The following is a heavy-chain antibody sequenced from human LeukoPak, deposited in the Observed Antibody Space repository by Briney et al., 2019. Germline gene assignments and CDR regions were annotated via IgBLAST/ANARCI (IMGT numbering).Heavy chain of an antibody. V-gene: IGHV1-46*01. Sequence: ASVKVSCKASGYTFTTYYVHWVRQAPGQGHEWMGIINPSGGSTTYAQKFRGRLTMTRDMSTSTVYMELSSLRSEDTAVYYCARGSRPVYNLLTGKRYFDYWGWGTLLTVSS. J-gene: IGHJ4*02. CDR2: INPSGGST. D-gene: IGHD3-9*01. CDR3: ARGSRPVYNLLTGKRYFDY. CDR1: GYTFTTYY.